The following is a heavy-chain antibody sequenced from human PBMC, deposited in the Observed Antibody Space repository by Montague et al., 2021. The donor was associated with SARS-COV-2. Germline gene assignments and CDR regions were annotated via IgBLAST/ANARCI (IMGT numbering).Heavy chain of an antibody. CDR1: GDSISNYY. D-gene: IGHD3-9*01. V-gene: IGHV4-59*08. J-gene: IGHJ4*02. CDR2: IYYSGST. Sequence: SETLSLTCTVSGDSISNYYWSWIRRPPGQGLDWLGFIYYSGSTNSNTSLTSRVTIAVDTSKNQFSLRLSSVTAAATAVYYCARLPFILTGYAYFDFWGQGSLVTVSS. CDR3: ARLPFILTGYAYFDF.